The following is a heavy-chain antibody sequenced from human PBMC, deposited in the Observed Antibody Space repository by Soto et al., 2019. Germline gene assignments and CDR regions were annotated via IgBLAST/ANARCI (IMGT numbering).Heavy chain of an antibody. Sequence: SETLSLTYAVYGGSFSGYYWSWIRQPPGKGLEWIGEINHSGSTNYSPSLRSRVAISLDTSENQFSLKVSSVTAADTAVYYCARIGGYHGPLDYWGQGTPVTVSS. D-gene: IGHD3-16*02. CDR2: INHSGST. V-gene: IGHV4-34*01. CDR3: ARIGGYHGPLDY. CDR1: GGSFSGYY. J-gene: IGHJ4*02.